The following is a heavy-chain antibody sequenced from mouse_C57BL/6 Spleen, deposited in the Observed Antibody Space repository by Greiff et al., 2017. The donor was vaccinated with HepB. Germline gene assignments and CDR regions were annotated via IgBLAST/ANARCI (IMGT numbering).Heavy chain of an antibody. CDR3: ARSLYYGSSWDY. V-gene: IGHV1-82*01. CDR2: IYPGDGDT. Sequence: VQLQQSGPELVKPGASVKIFCKASGYAFSSSWMNWVKQRPGKGLEWIGRIYPGDGDTNYNGKFKGKATLTADKSSSTAYMQLSSLTSEDSAVYFCARSLYYGSSWDYWGQGTTLTVSS. CDR1: GYAFSSSW. J-gene: IGHJ2*01. D-gene: IGHD1-1*01.